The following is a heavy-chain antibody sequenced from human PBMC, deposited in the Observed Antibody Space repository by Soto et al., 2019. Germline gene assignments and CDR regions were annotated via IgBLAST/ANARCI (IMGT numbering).Heavy chain of an antibody. CDR1: GFTVSSNY. Sequence: EVQLVESGGGLIQPGGSLRLSCAASGFTVSSNYMSWVRQAPGKGLEWVSVIYGGGSTYYADSVKGRFTISRDNSKNTLYLQMNSLRAEDTAVYYCARVGGLVYYGRDVWGQGTTVTVSS. J-gene: IGHJ6*02. D-gene: IGHD2-15*01. CDR2: IYGGGST. CDR3: ARVGGLVYYGRDV. V-gene: IGHV3-53*01.